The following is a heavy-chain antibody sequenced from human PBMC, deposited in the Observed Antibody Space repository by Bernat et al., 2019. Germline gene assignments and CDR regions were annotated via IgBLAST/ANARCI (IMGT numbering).Heavy chain of an antibody. J-gene: IGHJ4*02. D-gene: IGHD6-25*01. Sequence: EVQLLESGGGLVQPGGSLRLSCAASGFTFNSYAMTWVRQAPGRGLEWVSAISSSGGSTYYADSVKGRFTISRDNSKNTLYLQINSLRAEDTAVYYCAKDRGGTVADYFDNWGQGTLVTVSS. V-gene: IGHV3-23*01. CDR2: ISSSGGST. CDR1: GFTFNSYA. CDR3: AKDRGGTVADYFDN.